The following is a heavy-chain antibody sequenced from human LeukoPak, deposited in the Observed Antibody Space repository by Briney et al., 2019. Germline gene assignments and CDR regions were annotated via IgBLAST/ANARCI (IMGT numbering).Heavy chain of an antibody. CDR1: GGSISSSDYY. D-gene: IGHD4-17*01. Sequence: SQTLSLTCTVSGGSISSSDYYWSWIRQPPGMGLEWIGYIHYSGATYYNPSLKIRVTLSVDTSKNQFSLRLTSVTAADTAVYYCATKPNGDYYFDYWGQGTLVTVSS. J-gene: IGHJ4*02. V-gene: IGHV4-30-4*01. CDR2: IHYSGAT. CDR3: ATKPNGDYYFDY.